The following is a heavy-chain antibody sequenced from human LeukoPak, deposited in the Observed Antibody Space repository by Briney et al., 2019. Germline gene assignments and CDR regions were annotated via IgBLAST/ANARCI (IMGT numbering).Heavy chain of an antibody. CDR1: GFTFSSYS. CDR3: ARSLYDFWSGYSHFDY. V-gene: IGHV4-34*01. Sequence: PGGSLRLSCAASGFTFSSYSMNWVRQAPGKGLEWIGEINHSGSTNYNPSLKSRVTISVDTSKNQFSLKLSSVTAADTAVYYCARSLYDFWSGYSHFDYWGQGTLVTVSS. CDR2: INHSGST. D-gene: IGHD3-3*01. J-gene: IGHJ4*02.